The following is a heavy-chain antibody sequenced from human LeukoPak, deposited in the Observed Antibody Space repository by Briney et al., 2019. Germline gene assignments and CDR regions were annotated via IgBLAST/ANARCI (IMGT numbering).Heavy chain of an antibody. CDR3: AKFLPTHIVVANYYFDY. J-gene: IGHJ4*02. D-gene: IGHD2-21*01. CDR2: ISGSGGST. V-gene: IGHV3-23*01. Sequence: PGGSLRLSCAPSGFTFSSYAMSWVRQAPGKGLEWVSAISGSGGSTYYADSVKGRFTISRDNSKNTLYLQMNSLRAEDTAVYYCAKFLPTHIVVANYYFDYWGQGTLVTVSS. CDR1: GFTFSSYA.